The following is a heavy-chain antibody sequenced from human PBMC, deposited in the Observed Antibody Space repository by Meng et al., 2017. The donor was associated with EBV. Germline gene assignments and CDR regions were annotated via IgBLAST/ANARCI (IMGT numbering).Heavy chain of an antibody. CDR2: IIPILGTT. D-gene: IGHD6-19*01. CDR3: ARLCENKRLLAGFDY. J-gene: IGHJ4*02. CDR1: GGSFSSHG. Sequence: QVQLVQSGAEVKMPXSSVRVSXKAYGGSFSSHGIAWVRQAPGEGPEWMGGIIPILGTTNYAQKFQGRLTIVADASTTTAYMELNSLRSEDTAVYFCARLCENKRLLAGFDYWGQGNLVTVS. V-gene: IGHV1-69*01.